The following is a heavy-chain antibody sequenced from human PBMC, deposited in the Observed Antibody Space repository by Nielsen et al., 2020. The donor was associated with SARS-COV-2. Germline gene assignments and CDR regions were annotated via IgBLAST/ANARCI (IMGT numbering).Heavy chain of an antibody. D-gene: IGHD6-19*01. V-gene: IGHV1-3*01. Sequence: ASVKVSCKASGYSFTTFAFHWVRQAPGQWLEWMGWINAVSGYTKYSQKFHDRVTITGDTSASTAYMELSSLRSEDTAVYYCAITTMAGHFDYWGQGTLVTVSS. CDR2: INAVSGYT. CDR1: GYSFTTFA. CDR3: AITTMAGHFDY. J-gene: IGHJ4*02.